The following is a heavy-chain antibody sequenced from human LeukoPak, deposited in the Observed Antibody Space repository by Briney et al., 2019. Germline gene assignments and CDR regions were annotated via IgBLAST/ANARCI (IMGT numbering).Heavy chain of an antibody. CDR2: IVVGSGNT. Sequence: GASVKVPCEASGFTFTSSAVQWVRQARGQRLEWIGWIVVGSGNTNYAQKFQERVTVTRDMSTSTAYMELSSLRSEDTAVCYCAATYYYDSSGYYHLNDAFDIWGQGTMVTVSS. J-gene: IGHJ3*02. V-gene: IGHV1-58*01. CDR1: GFTFTSSA. D-gene: IGHD3-22*01. CDR3: AATYYYDSSGYYHLNDAFDI.